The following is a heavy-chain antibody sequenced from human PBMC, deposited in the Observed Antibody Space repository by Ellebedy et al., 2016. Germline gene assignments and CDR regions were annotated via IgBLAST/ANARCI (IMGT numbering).Heavy chain of an antibody. CDR2: ISGYNGNT. CDR1: GYNFAGYG. J-gene: IGHJ1*01. D-gene: IGHD2-15*01. CDR3: ANDCSGGRCYLYFRH. V-gene: IGHV1-18*01. Sequence: ASVKVSCKASGYNFAGYGISWVRQAPGQGLEWMGWISGYNGNTSYAQKFQGRVTMTSDTSTSTAYMELRSLTSDDTAVYYCANDCSGGRCYLYFRHWGQGTLVIVSS.